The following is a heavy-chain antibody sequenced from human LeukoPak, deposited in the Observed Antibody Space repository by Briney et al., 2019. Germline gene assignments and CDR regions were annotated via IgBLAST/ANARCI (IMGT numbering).Heavy chain of an antibody. D-gene: IGHD3-22*01. CDR1: GFTFSSYS. CDR2: ISSSSSYI. V-gene: IGHV3-21*01. CDR3: ARDDEYYYDSSGYYRPFDY. J-gene: IGHJ4*02. Sequence: PGGSLRLSCAGSGFTFSSYSMNWVRQAPGKGLEWVSSISSSSSYIYYADSVKGRFTISRDNAKNSLYLQMNSLRAEDTAVYYCARDDEYYYDSSGYYRPFDYWGQGTLVTVSS.